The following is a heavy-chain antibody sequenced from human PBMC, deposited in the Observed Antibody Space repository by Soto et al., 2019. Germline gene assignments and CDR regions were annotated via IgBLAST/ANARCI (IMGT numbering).Heavy chain of an antibody. D-gene: IGHD2-15*01. V-gene: IGHV3-23*01. CDR1: GFTFSSYA. CDR2: ISIGGGST. J-gene: IGHJ4*01. Sequence: GGSLRLSCAASGFTFSSYAMNWVRQAPGKGLEWVSIISIGGGSTHYADSVEGRSTISRDDSKNTLYMEMNSLRAEDTAVYFCAKSGVSAARYFDSWGHGTLVTVSS. CDR3: AKSGVSAARYFDS.